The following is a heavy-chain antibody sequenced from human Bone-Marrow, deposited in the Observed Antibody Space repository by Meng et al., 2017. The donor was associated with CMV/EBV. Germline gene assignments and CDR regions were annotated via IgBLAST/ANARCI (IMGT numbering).Heavy chain of an antibody. D-gene: IGHD3-3*01. CDR1: GGSISSRSYY. J-gene: IGHJ6*02. V-gene: IGHV4-39*07. CDR3: ARDQREGAGWSGYYYGMDV. CDR2: IYYSGST. Sequence: SETLSLTCTVSGGSISSRSYYWGWIRQPPGKGLEWIGSIYYSGSTYFNPSLKSRVTISVDTSKNQFSLKLSSVTAADTAVYYCARDQREGAGWSGYYYGMDVWGQGTTVTVSS.